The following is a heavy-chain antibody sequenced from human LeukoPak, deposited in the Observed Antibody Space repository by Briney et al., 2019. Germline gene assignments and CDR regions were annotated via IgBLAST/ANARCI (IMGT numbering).Heavy chain of an antibody. V-gene: IGHV3-74*01. CDR3: ARYGYDSGRGFDP. Sequence: PGGSLRLSCAASGFTFSSFWMHWVRQAPGKGLVWVSRISADGSSTIYADPVKGRFTISRDNAENTVYLQMNGLRVEDTAVYYCARYGYDSGRGFDPWGQGILVTVST. J-gene: IGHJ5*02. CDR2: ISADGSST. D-gene: IGHD3-10*01. CDR1: GFTFSSFW.